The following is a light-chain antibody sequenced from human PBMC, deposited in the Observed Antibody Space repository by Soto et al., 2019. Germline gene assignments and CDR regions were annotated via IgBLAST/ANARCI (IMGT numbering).Light chain of an antibody. CDR1: SSDVGSYSL. V-gene: IGLV2-23*02. J-gene: IGLJ7*01. CDR3: CSYAGSSTYI. Sequence: QSVLTQPASVSGSPGQSITISCTGTSSDVGSYSLVSWYQQHPGKAPKLMIYEVSKRPSGVSNRFSGSKSGNTASLTISGLQAEDEADYYCCSYAGSSTYIFGGGTQLAVL. CDR2: EVS.